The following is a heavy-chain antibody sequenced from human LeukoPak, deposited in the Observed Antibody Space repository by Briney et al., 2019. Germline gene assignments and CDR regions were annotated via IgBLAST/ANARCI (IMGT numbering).Heavy chain of an antibody. CDR2: IHHSGST. J-gene: IGHJ4*02. D-gene: IGHD6-19*01. CDR1: GGSFSGYY. CDR3: ARHSAVAGTGFEF. V-gene: IGHV4-34*01. Sequence: SETLSLTCAVYGGSFSGYYWSWIRQPPGKGLEWIGSIHHSGSTYYNPSLKSRVTISVDTSKNQFSLKLSSVTAADTAVYYCARHSAVAGTGFEFWGQGTLVTVSS.